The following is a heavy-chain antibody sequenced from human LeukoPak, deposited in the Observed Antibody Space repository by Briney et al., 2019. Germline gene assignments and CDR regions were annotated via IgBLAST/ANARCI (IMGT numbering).Heavy chain of an antibody. D-gene: IGHD5-18*01. V-gene: IGHV3-7*04. CDR2: IKQDGSEK. Sequence: GGSLRLSCAASGFTFSSYWMSWVRQAPGKGLEWVANIKQDGSEKYYVDSVKGRFTISRDNAKNSLYLQMNSLRAEDTAVYYCARVERGYSYGPFYYYYYMDVWGKGTTVTVSS. CDR3: ARVERGYSYGPFYYYYYMDV. CDR1: GFTFSSYW. J-gene: IGHJ6*03.